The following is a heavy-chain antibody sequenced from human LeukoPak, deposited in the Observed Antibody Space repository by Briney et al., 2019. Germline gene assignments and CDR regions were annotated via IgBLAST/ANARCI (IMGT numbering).Heavy chain of an antibody. D-gene: IGHD3-22*01. Sequence: SETLSLTCTVSGGSISSYYWSWIRQPAGKGLEWIGRIYTIGSTNYNPSLKSRVTMSVDTSKHQFSLKLSSVTAADTAVYYCAGGSNYYDSSGYYDYWGQGTLVTVSS. CDR2: IYTIGST. J-gene: IGHJ4*02. V-gene: IGHV4-4*07. CDR1: GGSISSYY. CDR3: AGGSNYYDSSGYYDY.